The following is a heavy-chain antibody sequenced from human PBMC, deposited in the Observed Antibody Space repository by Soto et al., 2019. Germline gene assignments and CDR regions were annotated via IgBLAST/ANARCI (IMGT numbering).Heavy chain of an antibody. V-gene: IGHV4-34*01. Sequence: ASETLSLTCAVYGGSFANYYWNWIRQPPGKGLEWIGEINYSGSTNYKSSLKSRVIIKLDKSKNQFSLKMISVTAADTAVYYCARVGPYCGGDCYSPPPWGQGTLVTVS. J-gene: IGHJ5*02. D-gene: IGHD2-21*02. CDR2: INYSGST. CDR1: GGSFANYY. CDR3: ARVGPYCGGDCYSPPP.